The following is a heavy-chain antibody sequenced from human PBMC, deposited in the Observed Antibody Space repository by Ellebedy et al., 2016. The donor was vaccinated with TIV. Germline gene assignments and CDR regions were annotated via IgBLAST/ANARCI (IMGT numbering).Heavy chain of an antibody. CDR2: FDPEDGET. V-gene: IGHV1-24*01. CDR1: GYTLTELS. D-gene: IGHD1-26*01. Sequence: AASVKVSCKVSGYTLTELSMHWVRQAPGKGLEWMGGFDPEDGETIYAQKFQGRITMTEDTYTDTAYMELSSLRSDDTAVYYCATAVTPKWRDESGSYFLHYNGLDVWGQGTTVTVSS. CDR3: ATAVTPKWRDESGSYFLHYNGLDV. J-gene: IGHJ6*02.